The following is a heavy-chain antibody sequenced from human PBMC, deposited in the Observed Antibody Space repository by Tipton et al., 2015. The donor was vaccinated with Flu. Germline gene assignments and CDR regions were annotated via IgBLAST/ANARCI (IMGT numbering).Heavy chain of an antibody. D-gene: IGHD4-11*01. J-gene: IGHJ5*02. V-gene: IGHV4-38-2*01. CDR1: GDSIRSAYC. Sequence: TLSLTCAVSGDSIRSAYCWGWIRQPPGKGLEWIGNVCQSGNTYHNPSLKSRATITVDRSKNQFSLKLNSVTAADSAIYYCARRDYSNYVSEPKNWFDPWGPGNLVTVSS. CDR3: ARRDYSNYVSEPKNWFDP. CDR2: VCQSGNT.